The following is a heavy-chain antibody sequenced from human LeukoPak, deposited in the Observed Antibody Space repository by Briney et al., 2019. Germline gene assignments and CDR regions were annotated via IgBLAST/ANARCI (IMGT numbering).Heavy chain of an antibody. CDR1: GYTFTGYY. CDR3: ARNHYYGSGSPGGDY. V-gene: IGHV1-2*02. Sequence: ASVKVSCKASGYTFTGYYMHWVRQAPGQGLEWMGWINPNSGGTNYAQKFQGRVTMTRDTSISTAYMELSRLRSEDTAVYYCARNHYYGSGSPGGDYWGQGTLVTVSS. CDR2: INPNSGGT. D-gene: IGHD3-10*01. J-gene: IGHJ4*02.